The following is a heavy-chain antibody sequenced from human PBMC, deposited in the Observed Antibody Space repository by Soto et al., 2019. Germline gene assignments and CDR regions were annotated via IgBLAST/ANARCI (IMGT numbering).Heavy chain of an antibody. CDR2: INPHGGST. J-gene: IGHJ5*02. CDR1: GDTFTSYY. Sequence: KVSCKAPGDTFTSYYLNWVRQAPGQGLEWMGVINPHGGSTKYTQKFQGRITMTRDTSRSTVYMELSSLRSDDTAIYYCARSSGGNFGIIIEGSNWFDPWGQGTLVTVSS. V-gene: IGHV1-46*01. D-gene: IGHD3-3*01. CDR3: ARSSGGNFGIIIEGSNWFDP.